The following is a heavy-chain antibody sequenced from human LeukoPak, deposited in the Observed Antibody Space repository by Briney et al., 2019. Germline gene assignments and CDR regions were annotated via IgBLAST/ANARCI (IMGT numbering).Heavy chain of an antibody. J-gene: IGHJ4*02. CDR3: ANEDSSGYYY. CDR2: IYSGGST. CDR1: GFTFSSYG. D-gene: IGHD3-22*01. V-gene: IGHV3-53*01. Sequence: GRSLRLSCAASGFTFSSYGMHWVRQAPGKGLEWVSIIYSGGSTYYADSVKGRFTISRDNSKNTLYLQMSSLRVEDTAVYYCANEDSSGYYYWGQGTLVTVSS.